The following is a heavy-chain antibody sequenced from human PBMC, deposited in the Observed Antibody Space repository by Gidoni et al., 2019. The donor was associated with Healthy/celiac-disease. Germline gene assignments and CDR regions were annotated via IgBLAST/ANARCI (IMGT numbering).Heavy chain of an antibody. V-gene: IGHV2-5*02. J-gene: IGHJ5*02. CDR2: IYWDDDK. CDR1: GFSLSTRGVG. Sequence: QITLKESGPTLVKPTQTLTLTCTFSGFSLSTRGVGVGWISQPPGTALEWLALIYWDDDKRYSPSLKSRLTITKDTSKNQLVLTMTNMDPVDTATYYGAHRDNWFDPWGQGTLVTVSS. CDR3: AHRDNWFDP.